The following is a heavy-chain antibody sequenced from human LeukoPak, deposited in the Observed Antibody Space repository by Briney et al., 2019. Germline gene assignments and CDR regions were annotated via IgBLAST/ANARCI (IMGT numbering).Heavy chain of an antibody. D-gene: IGHD2-15*01. Sequence: GESLKTSCKGSGYSFTSYWIGWVRQMPGKGLEYMAIIYPDDSDTRYSPSFQGQVTISADKSISTAYLQWSSLKASDTAMYYCVRRQYCSGGSCFSGSYDYWGQGTLVTVSS. V-gene: IGHV5-51*01. CDR3: VRRQYCSGGSCFSGSYDY. CDR2: IYPDDSDT. CDR1: GYSFTSYW. J-gene: IGHJ4*02.